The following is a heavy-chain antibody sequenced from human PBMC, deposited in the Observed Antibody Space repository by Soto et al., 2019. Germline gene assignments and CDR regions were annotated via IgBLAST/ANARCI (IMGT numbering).Heavy chain of an antibody. Sequence: PSETLSLTCAVYGGSFSGYYWSWIRQPPGKGLEWIGEINHSGSTNYNPSLKSRVTISVDTPKNQFSLKLSSVTAADTAVYYCATIGYCSGASCYGIHYFDYWGQGALVTVSS. V-gene: IGHV4-34*01. CDR3: ATIGYCSGASCYGIHYFDY. D-gene: IGHD2-15*01. J-gene: IGHJ4*02. CDR2: INHSGST. CDR1: GGSFSGYY.